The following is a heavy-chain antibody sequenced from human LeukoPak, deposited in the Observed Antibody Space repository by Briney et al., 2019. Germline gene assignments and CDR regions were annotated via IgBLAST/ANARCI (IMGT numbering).Heavy chain of an antibody. Sequence: PSETLSLTCSVSGGSISSSGSYWGWIRQPPGKGLEWIGSMYYTGSTYCNPSLKSRVTISVDTSKNQLSLKLNSVTAADTAVYYCARDLLRWSYYFDYWGQGTLVTVSS. V-gene: IGHV4-39*07. CDR2: MYYTGST. CDR1: GGSISSSGSY. CDR3: ARDLLRWSYYFDY. J-gene: IGHJ4*02. D-gene: IGHD2-15*01.